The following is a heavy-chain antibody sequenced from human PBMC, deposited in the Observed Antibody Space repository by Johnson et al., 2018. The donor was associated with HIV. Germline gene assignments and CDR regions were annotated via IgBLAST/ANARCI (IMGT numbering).Heavy chain of an antibody. D-gene: IGHD2-8*01. J-gene: IGHJ3*02. CDR2: IKQDGSEK. CDR3: ARGLNCTNGVCYTRACDI. V-gene: IGHV3-7*01. CDR1: GFTFSSYA. Sequence: VLLLESGGGLVQPGGSLRLSCAASGFTFSSYAMSWVRQAPGKGLESVANIKQDGSEKYFVDSVKGRFTISIDNSKNTLYLQMNSLRAEDTAVYYCARGLNCTNGVCYTRACDIWGQGTMVTVAS.